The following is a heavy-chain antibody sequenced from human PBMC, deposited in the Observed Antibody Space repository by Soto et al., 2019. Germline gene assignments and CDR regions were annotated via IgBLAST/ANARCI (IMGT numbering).Heavy chain of an antibody. D-gene: IGHD3-9*01. CDR1: GFTFSSYA. CDR3: AVTYDILTGYYYGPIDY. CDR2: ISYDGSDK. V-gene: IGHV3-30*14. J-gene: IGHJ4*02. Sequence: PGGSLRLSCAASGFTFSSYAMHWVRQAPGKGLEWVALISYDGSDKDYADSVKGRFTISRDNSKNTLYLQMNSLRAEDTAVYYCAVTYDILTGYYYGPIDYWGQGTLVTVSS.